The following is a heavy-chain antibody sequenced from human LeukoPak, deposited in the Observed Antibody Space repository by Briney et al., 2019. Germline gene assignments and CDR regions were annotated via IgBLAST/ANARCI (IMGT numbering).Heavy chain of an antibody. D-gene: IGHD3-22*01. V-gene: IGHV4-59*01. Sequence: NSSETLSLTCTVSGGSISSYYWRWIRPPPGKGLEWIGYIYYSGSTNYNPSLKSRVTISVDTSKNQFSLKLSSVTAADTAVYYFARDANPHSSGYYYDHFDIWGKGTMVTVSS. J-gene: IGHJ3*02. CDR1: GGSISSYY. CDR2: IYYSGST. CDR3: ARDANPHSSGYYYDHFDI.